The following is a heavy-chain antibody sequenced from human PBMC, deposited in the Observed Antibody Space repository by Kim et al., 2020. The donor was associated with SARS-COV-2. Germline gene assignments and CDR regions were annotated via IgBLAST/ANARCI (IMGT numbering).Heavy chain of an antibody. CDR1: GFTFSSYA. Sequence: GGSLRLSCAASGFTFSSYAMSWVRQAPGKGLEWVSGISGSGGSTYYADSVKGQFTISRDNSKNRLYLQMNSLRAEDTAVYYCATYSSSWSLFDPWGQGTLVTVSS. J-gene: IGHJ5*02. CDR3: ATYSSSWSLFDP. V-gene: IGHV3-23*01. CDR2: ISGSGGST. D-gene: IGHD6-13*01.